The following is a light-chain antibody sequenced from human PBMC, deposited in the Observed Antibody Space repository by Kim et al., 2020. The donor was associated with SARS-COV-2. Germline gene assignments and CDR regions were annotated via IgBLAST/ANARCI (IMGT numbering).Light chain of an antibody. J-gene: IGLJ3*02. CDR2: DVT. CDR3: FSFSNTDTGV. V-gene: IGLV2-14*03. CDR1: SSDVGVYNV. Sequence: QSITLSCTGTSSDVGVYNVVSWYQQHPDKAPKLLIYDVTKRPSGVSDRFSGSKSVNTASLTISGLQAEDEADYYCFSFSNTDTGVFGGGTQLTVL.